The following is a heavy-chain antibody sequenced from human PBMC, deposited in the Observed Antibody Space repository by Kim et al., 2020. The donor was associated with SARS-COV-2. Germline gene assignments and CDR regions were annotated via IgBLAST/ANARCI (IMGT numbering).Heavy chain of an antibody. CDR3: AGGRAELWFGGLFARWFDP. Sequence: GESLKISCKGSGYSFTSYWIGWVRQMPGKGLEWMGIIYPGDSDTRYSPSFQGQVTISADKSISTAYLQWSSLKASDTAMYYCAGGRAELWFGGLFARWFDPWGQGTVVAVSS. D-gene: IGHD3-10*01. J-gene: IGHJ5*02. CDR1: GYSFTSYW. V-gene: IGHV5-51*01. CDR2: IYPGDSDT.